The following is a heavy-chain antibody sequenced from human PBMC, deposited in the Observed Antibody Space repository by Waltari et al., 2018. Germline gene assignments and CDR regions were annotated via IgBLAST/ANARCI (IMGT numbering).Heavy chain of an antibody. Sequence: EVQLLESGGGLVQPGGSLRLSCAASGFTFNNYAMMWVRQAPGKGLEWIAIRTGGAEGAYYADSVRGRVTISRDNSQSTLLRQMSGLRVDDSGTYYCARGRASGLVAWFDPWGRGTLVTVSS. CDR1: GFTFNNYA. D-gene: IGHD6-6*01. V-gene: IGHV3-23*01. CDR3: ARGRASGLVAWFDP. J-gene: IGHJ5*02. CDR2: RTGGAEGA.